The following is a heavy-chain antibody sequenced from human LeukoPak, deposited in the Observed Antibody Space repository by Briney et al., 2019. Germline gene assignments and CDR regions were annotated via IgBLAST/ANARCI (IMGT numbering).Heavy chain of an antibody. CDR1: GVAIRNSW. D-gene: IGHD2-15*01. CDR3: ASTFPYCSDDGCAL. J-gene: IGHJ1*01. CDR2: IHPDGSVQ. V-gene: IGHV3-7*01. Sequence: GGSLRLSCVASGVAIRNSWMSWVRQAPGKGLEWVANIHPDGSVQNYVDSVKGRFTISRDNAKNSLYLQINNLRAEDTAVYYCASTFPYCSDDGCALGGQGTLVTVSS.